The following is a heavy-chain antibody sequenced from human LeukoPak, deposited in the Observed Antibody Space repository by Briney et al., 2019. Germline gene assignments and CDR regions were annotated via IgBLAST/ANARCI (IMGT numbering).Heavy chain of an antibody. CDR1: GDSMGNDY. CDR2: ISTSGST. D-gene: IGHD1-26*01. CDR3: ARNELRSYGLVHY. J-gene: IGHJ4*02. V-gene: IGHV4-4*07. Sequence: SETLSLTCTVSGDSMGNDYWSWNRQSAGKGLEWIGRISTSGSTDYNPSLRSRVTMSVDTSRNQFSLTLTSMTAADTAVYYCARNELRSYGLVHYWGQGTLVTVSS.